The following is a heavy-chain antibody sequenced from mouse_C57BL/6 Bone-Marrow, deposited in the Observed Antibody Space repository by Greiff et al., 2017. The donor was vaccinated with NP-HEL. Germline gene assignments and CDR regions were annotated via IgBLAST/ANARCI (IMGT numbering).Heavy chain of an antibody. V-gene: IGHV1-74*01. CDR2: IHPSASDT. Sequence: QVQLQQPGAELVKPGASVKVSCKASGYTFTSYWMHWVKQRPGQGLEWIGRIHPSASDTNYNQKFKGKATLTVDKSSSTAYMQLSSLTSEDSAVYYCAIGPYYSNYVAMDYWGQGTSVTVSS. J-gene: IGHJ4*01. CDR1: GYTFTSYW. CDR3: AIGPYYSNYVAMDY. D-gene: IGHD2-5*01.